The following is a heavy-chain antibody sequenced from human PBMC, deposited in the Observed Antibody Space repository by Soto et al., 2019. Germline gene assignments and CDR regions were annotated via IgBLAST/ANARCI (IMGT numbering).Heavy chain of an antibody. Sequence: GGSLRLSCAASGCTFISYARSWVRRAPGKGLEWVSAISGSGGSTYYADSVKGRFTISRDNSKNTLYLQMNSLRAEDTAVYYCAKDLIFYMDVWGQGTTVTVSS. CDR3: AKDLIFYMDV. CDR2: ISGSGGST. V-gene: IGHV3-23*01. J-gene: IGHJ6*02. CDR1: GCTFISYA.